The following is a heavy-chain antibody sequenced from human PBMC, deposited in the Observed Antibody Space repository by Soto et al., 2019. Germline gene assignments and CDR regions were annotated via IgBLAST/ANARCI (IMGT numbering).Heavy chain of an antibody. D-gene: IGHD3-3*01. V-gene: IGHV3-23*01. J-gene: IGHJ4*02. CDR3: AKDTETYYDFWSDYYFDY. CDR2: ISGSGGST. Sequence: GGSLRLSCAASGFTFSSYAMSWVRQAPGKGLEWVSAISGSGGSTYYADSVKGRFTISRDNSKNTLYLQMNSLRAEDTAVYYCAKDTETYYDFWSDYYFDYWGQGTLVTVSS. CDR1: GFTFSSYA.